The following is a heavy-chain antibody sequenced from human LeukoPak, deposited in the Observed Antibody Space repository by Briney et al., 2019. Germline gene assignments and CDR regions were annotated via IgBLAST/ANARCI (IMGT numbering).Heavy chain of an antibody. CDR3: AKDRSGQSDY. V-gene: IGHV3-23*01. CDR1: GSTLSSYA. D-gene: IGHD3-10*01. J-gene: IGHJ4*02. CDR2: ISGSGGST. Sequence: GGSLRLSCAASGSTLSSYAMSWVRQAPGKGLEWVSAISGSGGSTYYADSVKGRFTISRDNSKNTLYLQMNSLRAEDTAVYYCAKDRSGQSDYWGQGTLVTVSS.